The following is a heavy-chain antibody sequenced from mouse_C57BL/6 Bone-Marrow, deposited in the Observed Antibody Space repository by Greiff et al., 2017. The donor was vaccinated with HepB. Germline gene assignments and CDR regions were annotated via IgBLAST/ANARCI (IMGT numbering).Heavy chain of an antibody. Sequence: EVQLQESGAELVRPGASVKLSCTASGFNFKDDYMHWVKQRPEQGLEWIGWIDPANGDTEYAQKFQGKATLTADTSSNTAYLQLSSLTSEDTAVYYCTTDGYDSSSLKDYWGQGTTLTVSA. CDR1: GFNFKDDY. D-gene: IGHD1-1*01. V-gene: IGHV14-4*01. CDR3: TTDGYDSSSLKDY. CDR2: IDPANGDT. J-gene: IGHJ2*01.